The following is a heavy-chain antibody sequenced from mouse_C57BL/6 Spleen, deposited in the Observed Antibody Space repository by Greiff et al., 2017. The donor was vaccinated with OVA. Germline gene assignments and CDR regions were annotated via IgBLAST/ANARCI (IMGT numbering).Heavy chain of an antibody. V-gene: IGHV2-2*01. CDR2: IWRGGST. CDR3: ARKGDYDGEGPYAMDY. J-gene: IGHJ4*01. Sequence: QVQLQQSGPGLVQPSQSLSITCTVSGFSLTSYGVHWVRQSPGKGLEWLGVIWRGGSTDYNAAFISRLSISKDNPKSQVFFKMNSRQADDAAIYYCARKGDYDGEGPYAMDYWGQGTSVTVSS. CDR1: GFSLTSYG. D-gene: IGHD2-4*01.